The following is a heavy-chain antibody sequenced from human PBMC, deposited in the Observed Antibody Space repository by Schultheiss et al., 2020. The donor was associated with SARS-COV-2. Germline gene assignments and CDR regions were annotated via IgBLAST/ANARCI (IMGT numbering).Heavy chain of an antibody. Sequence: GGSLRLSCKASGGTFSSYAISWVRQAPGQGLEWMGGIIPIFGTANYAQKFQGRVTITADESTSTAYMELSSLRSEDTAVYYCAKDYYYFDYWGQGTLVTVSS. D-gene: IGHD2-21*01. CDR1: GGTFSSYA. CDR3: AKDYYYFDY. CDR2: IIPIFGTA. J-gene: IGHJ4*02. V-gene: IGHV1-69*01.